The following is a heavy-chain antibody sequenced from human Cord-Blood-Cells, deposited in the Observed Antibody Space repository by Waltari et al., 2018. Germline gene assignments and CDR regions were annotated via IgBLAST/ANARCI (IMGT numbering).Heavy chain of an antibody. CDR3: AKDHYCSGGSCYDY. J-gene: IGHJ4*02. V-gene: IGHV3-23*01. CDR2: MSGSGGST. CDR1: VFTFSSYP. D-gene: IGHD2-15*01. Sequence: EVQLLESGGGLVQPGWSLRLSCAASVFTFSSYPMSWVRHAPGKGLESVSAMSGSGGSTYYAGSVKGRFTIARDKSKNTLYLQMNSLRAEDTAVYYCAKDHYCSGGSCYDYWGQGTLVTVSS.